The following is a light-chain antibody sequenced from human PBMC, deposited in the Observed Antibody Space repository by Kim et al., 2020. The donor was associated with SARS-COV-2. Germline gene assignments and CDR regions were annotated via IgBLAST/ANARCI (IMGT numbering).Light chain of an antibody. J-gene: IGLJ3*02. CDR3: QSYDSSKV. Sequence: PGKTVTSSCTRSSGSIASNYVQWYQQRPGSAPTTVIYEDNQRPSGVPDRFSGSIDSSSNSASLTISGLKTEDEADYYCQSYDSSKVFGGGTKLTVL. CDR2: EDN. CDR1: SGSIASNY. V-gene: IGLV6-57*03.